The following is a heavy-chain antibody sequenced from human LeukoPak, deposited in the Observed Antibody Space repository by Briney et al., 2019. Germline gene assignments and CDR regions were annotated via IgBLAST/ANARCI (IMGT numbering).Heavy chain of an antibody. V-gene: IGHV3-7*01. CDR1: GFTFSSYW. CDR2: IKQDGSET. J-gene: IGHJ4*02. CDR3: ARVTYNGASFFY. Sequence: GGSLRLSCAASGFTFSSYWMSWVRQAPGKGLEGVANIKQDGSETYYVDSVKGGFTISGDNAKNSVHLQMNSLRAEDTAVYYCARVTYNGASFFYWGQGTLVTVSS. D-gene: IGHD2-8*01.